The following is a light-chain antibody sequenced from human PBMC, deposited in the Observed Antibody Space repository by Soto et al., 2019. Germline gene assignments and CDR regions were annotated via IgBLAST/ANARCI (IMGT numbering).Light chain of an antibody. CDR2: AAS. CDR3: QQSYSSPPT. J-gene: IGKJ1*01. V-gene: IGKV1-39*01. Sequence: IQLTQSPSSLSASVGDRVTSTCLSSQGISRYLSWYQQKPGRAPKLLISAASTLQSGVPSRSSGSRSGPDFTLTISSLQPEDFATYYCQQSYSSPPTFGQGTKVDIK. CDR1: QGISRY.